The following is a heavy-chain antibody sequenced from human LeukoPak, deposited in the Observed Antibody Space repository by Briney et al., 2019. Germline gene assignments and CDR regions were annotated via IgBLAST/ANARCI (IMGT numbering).Heavy chain of an antibody. CDR3: ATGVLPSGSYPVDHYYYMDV. CDR1: GYTFTDYY. J-gene: IGHJ6*03. V-gene: IGHV1-69-2*01. D-gene: IGHD1-26*01. CDR2: VNPEDGET. Sequence: ASVKISCKASGYTFTDYYMHWVQQAPGKGLEWMGRVNPEDGETIYAEKFQGRVTITADTSTDTAYMELSSLRSEDTAVYYCATGVLPSGSYPVDHYYYMDVWGKGTTVTVSS.